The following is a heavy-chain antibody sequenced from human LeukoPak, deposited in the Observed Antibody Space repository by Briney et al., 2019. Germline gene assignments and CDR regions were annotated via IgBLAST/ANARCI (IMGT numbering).Heavy chain of an antibody. CDR3: AKHSYYDSSSYYSHFDY. CDR1: GFTFSSYA. V-gene: IGHV3-23*01. D-gene: IGHD3-22*01. CDR2: ISGSGGST. Sequence: GGSLRLSCAASGFTFSSYAMNWVRQAPGKGLEWVSVISGSGGSTYYADSVRGRFTISRDNSKNTLDLQMNSLRAEDMAVYYCAKHSYYDSSSYYSHFDYWGQGTPVTVSS. J-gene: IGHJ4*02.